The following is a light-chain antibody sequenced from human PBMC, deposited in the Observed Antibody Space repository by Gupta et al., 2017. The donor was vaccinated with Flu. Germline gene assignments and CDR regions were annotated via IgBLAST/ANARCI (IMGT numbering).Light chain of an antibody. V-gene: IGKV3-15*01. CDR1: QAFYSN. CDR2: YAS. Sequence: PGEKAPLSRRASQAFYSNLAWFQQKPGPAPRLLIYYASTRAPDVPARVSGSGSGTEFTLTISSLQSDDYALYFCQQYDDWPSFGGGTTVEIK. J-gene: IGKJ4*01. CDR3: QQYDDWPS.